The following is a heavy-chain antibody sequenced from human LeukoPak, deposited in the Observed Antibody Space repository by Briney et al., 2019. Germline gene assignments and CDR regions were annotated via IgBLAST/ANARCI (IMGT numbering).Heavy chain of an antibody. CDR2: ITGSGVGT. J-gene: IGHJ4*02. Sequence: GGSLRLSCAASGFTFSSYATSWVRQAPGKGLEWVSAITGSGVGTYDADSVKGRFTISRDNSKNTLNLQMNSLRAEDTAVYYCAKLPTYYYDSSGYYHFDYWGQGTLVTVSS. V-gene: IGHV3-23*01. CDR3: AKLPTYYYDSSGYYHFDY. D-gene: IGHD3-22*01. CDR1: GFTFSSYA.